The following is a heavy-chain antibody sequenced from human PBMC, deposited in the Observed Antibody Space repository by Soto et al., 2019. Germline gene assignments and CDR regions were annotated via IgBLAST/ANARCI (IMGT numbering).Heavy chain of an antibody. CDR3: ARDRVAAAGSGRFDI. CDR1: GDSVPSNSAA. D-gene: IGHD6-13*01. CDR2: TYYRSKWYN. V-gene: IGHV6-1*01. Sequence: SQTLSLTCAISGDSVPSNSAAWNWIRQSPSRGLEWLGRTYYRSKWYNDYAVSVKSRITINPDTSKNQFPLQLNSVTPEDTAVYYCARDRVAAAGSGRFDIWGQGTMVTVSS. J-gene: IGHJ3*02.